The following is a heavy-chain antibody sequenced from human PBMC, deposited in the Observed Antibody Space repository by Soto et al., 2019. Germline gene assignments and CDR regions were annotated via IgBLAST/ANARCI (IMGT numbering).Heavy chain of an antibody. CDR3: ASEDFMNTNRLKRFDY. CDR2: INTKRRGP. J-gene: IGHJ4*02. D-gene: IGHD3-16*01. CDR1: GYTFTAYY. Sequence: ASVKVSCKTSGYTFTAYYMHWVRQAPGQGFEWVGGINTKRRGPKYVPKFKARVTVTRATSTSTAYMELNRLTSDPTAVYYCASEDFMNTNRLKRFDYWVQGTLVTVSS. V-gene: IGHV1-2*02.